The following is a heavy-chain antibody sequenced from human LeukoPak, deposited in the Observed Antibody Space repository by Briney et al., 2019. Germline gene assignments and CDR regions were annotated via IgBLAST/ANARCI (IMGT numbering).Heavy chain of an antibody. J-gene: IGHJ4*02. D-gene: IGHD1-7*01. CDR1: GGSIRRADDY. CDR3: ARGTRNRLDHYFDS. Sequence: SETLSLTCTVSGGSIRRADDYWGWIRQSPGKGLEWIGSIYHSGSTYYNPSLQSRVTKSADTTKNQFSLKLSSVTAADTAVYFCARGTRNRLDHYFDSWGQGTQVTVTS. CDR2: IYHSGST. V-gene: IGHV4-39*07.